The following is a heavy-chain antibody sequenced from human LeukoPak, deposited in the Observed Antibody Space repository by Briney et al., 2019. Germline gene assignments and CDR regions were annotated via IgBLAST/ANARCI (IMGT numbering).Heavy chain of an antibody. CDR2: INHSGST. V-gene: IGHV4-34*01. D-gene: IGHD3-9*01. CDR1: GGSFSGYY. Sequence: SGTLSLTCAVYGGSFSGYYWSWIRQPPGKGLEWIGEINHSGSTNYNPSLKSRVTISVDTSKNQFSLKLSSVTAADTAVYYCARGRDILTGYYLINWFDPWGQGTLVTVSS. CDR3: ARGRDILTGYYLINWFDP. J-gene: IGHJ5*02.